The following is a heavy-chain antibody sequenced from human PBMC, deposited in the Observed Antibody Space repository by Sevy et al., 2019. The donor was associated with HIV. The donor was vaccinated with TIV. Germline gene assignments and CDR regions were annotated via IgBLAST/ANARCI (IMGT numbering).Heavy chain of an antibody. D-gene: IGHD3-22*01. V-gene: IGHV1-24*01. CDR2: YDPEDGET. J-gene: IGHJ4*02. CDR3: ATMDYYYDTSGYSSGDY. Sequence: ASVKVSCKVSGYTISDLPMYWVRQAPGKGLEWMGGYDPEDGETIYAQKFQGRVTMTEDTSTDTAYMELSSLTSEDTAVYYCATMDYYYDTSGYSSGDYWGQGTLVTVSS. CDR1: GYTISDLP.